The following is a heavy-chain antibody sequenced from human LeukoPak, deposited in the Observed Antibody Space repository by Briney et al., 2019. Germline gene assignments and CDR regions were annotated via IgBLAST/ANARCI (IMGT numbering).Heavy chain of an antibody. J-gene: IGHJ4*02. CDR2: IYYSGST. V-gene: IGHV4-39*01. Sequence: SETLSLTCTVSGGSISSSSYYWGWIRQPPGKGLEWIGSIYYSGSTYYNPSLKSRVTISVDTSKNQFSLKLSSVTAADTAVYYCARRHSGGYDDSSGYLNWGQGTLVTVSS. CDR1: GGSISSSSYY. CDR3: ARRHSGGYDDSSGYLN. D-gene: IGHD3-22*01.